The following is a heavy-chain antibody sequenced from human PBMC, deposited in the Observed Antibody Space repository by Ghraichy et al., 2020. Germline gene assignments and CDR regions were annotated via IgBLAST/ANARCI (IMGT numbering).Heavy chain of an antibody. CDR1: GYTLTELS. Sequence: ASVKVSCKVSGYTLTELSMHWVRQAPGKGLEWMGGFDPEDGETIYAQKFQGRVTMTEDTSTDTAYMELSSLRSEDTAVYYCATDRADSSSWYFPFPLDYWGQGTLVTVSS. J-gene: IGHJ4*02. D-gene: IGHD6-13*01. V-gene: IGHV1-24*01. CDR3: ATDRADSSSWYFPFPLDY. CDR2: FDPEDGET.